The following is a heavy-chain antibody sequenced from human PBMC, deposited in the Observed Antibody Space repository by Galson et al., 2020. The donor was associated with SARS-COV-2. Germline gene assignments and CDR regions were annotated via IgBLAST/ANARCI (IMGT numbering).Heavy chain of an antibody. J-gene: IGHJ4*02. CDR1: GGSISSGDYY. D-gene: IGHD3-22*01. CDR3: ARASTEVTMIVVVITHFDY. V-gene: IGHV4-30-4*01. Sequence: TSETLSLTCTVSGGSISSGDYYWSWIRQPPGKGLEWIGYIYYSGSTYYNPSLKSRVTISVDTSKNQFSLKLSSVTAADTAVYYCARASTEVTMIVVVITHFDYWGQGTLVTVSS. CDR2: IYYSGST.